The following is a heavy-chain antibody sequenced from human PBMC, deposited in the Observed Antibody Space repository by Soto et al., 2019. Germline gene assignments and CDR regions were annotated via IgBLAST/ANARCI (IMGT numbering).Heavy chain of an antibody. CDR3: ARRGSSSWYGY. V-gene: IGHV4-39*01. D-gene: IGHD6-13*01. CDR1: GGSISSNNYY. Sequence: QLQLQESGPGLVKPSETLSLTCTVSGGSISSNNYYWGWIRQPPGKGLEWIGTIYYSGTTYYNPSLKSRVTISVDTSNNQFSLKLSSVTAADTAVYYCARRGSSSWYGYWGQGTLVTVSS. CDR2: IYYSGTT. J-gene: IGHJ4*02.